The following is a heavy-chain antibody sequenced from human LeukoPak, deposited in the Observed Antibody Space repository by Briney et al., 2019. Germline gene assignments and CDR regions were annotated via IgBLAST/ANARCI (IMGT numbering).Heavy chain of an antibody. CDR3: AKAEGYDILTGLDY. V-gene: IGHV3-23*01. J-gene: IGHJ4*02. Sequence: GGSLRLSCATSGFXFSSYAISWVRQAPGKGLEWVSGIGPSGGSTYYADSVKGRFTISRDNSKNTLYLQMNSLRTEDTAVYYCAKAEGYDILTGLDYWGQGTLVTVSS. CDR2: IGPSGGST. CDR1: GFXFSSYA. D-gene: IGHD3-9*01.